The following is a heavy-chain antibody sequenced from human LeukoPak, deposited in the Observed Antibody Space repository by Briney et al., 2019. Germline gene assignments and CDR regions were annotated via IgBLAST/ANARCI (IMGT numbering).Heavy chain of an antibody. CDR3: ARAPRTTVTTYYYYYYMDV. J-gene: IGHJ6*03. CDR2: IYYSGST. D-gene: IGHD4-17*01. CDR1: GGSISSYY. V-gene: IGHV4-59*01. Sequence: PSETLSLTCTVSGGSISSYYWSWIRQPPGKGLEWIGYIYYSGSTNYNPSLKSRVTISVDTSKNQFSLKLSSVTAADTAVYYCARAPRTTVTTYYYYYYMDVWGKGTTVTISS.